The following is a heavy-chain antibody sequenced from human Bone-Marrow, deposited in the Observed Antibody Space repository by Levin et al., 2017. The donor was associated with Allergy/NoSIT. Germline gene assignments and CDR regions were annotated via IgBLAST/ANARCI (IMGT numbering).Heavy chain of an antibody. J-gene: IGHJ3*01. Sequence: GGSLRLSCAASGFTFDAYAMHWVRQAPGKGLEWVSGISETSVDIIYADSVRGRFTISRDNARNSLYLQMNNLTPDDTALYYGAKLLMAGSRSAVDVWGQGTMVTVSS. CDR1: GFTFDAYA. V-gene: IGHV3-9*01. CDR2: ISETSVDI. D-gene: IGHD6-19*01. CDR3: AKLLMAGSRSAVDV.